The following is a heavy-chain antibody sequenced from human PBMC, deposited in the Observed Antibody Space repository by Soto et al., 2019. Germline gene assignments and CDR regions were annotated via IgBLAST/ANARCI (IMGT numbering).Heavy chain of an antibody. D-gene: IGHD3-10*01. CDR2: INHSGST. CDR3: ARAPTYYYGSGNVH. CDR1: GGSFSGYY. Sequence: PSETLSLTCAVYGGSFSGYYWSWIRQPPGKGLEWIGEINHSGSTNYNPSLKSRVTISVDTSKNQFSLKLSSVTAADTAVYYCARAPTYYYGSGNVHWGQGTLVTVSS. J-gene: IGHJ4*02. V-gene: IGHV4-34*01.